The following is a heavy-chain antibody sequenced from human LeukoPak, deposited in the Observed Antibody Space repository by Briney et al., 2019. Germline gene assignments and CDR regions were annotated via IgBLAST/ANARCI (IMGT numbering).Heavy chain of an antibody. J-gene: IGHJ6*02. V-gene: IGHV3-73*01. CDR1: GFTFSGSA. CDR3: ARGGFSMDTGYYYGMDV. Sequence: RAGGSLRLSCAASGFTFSGSAMHWVRQASGKGLEWVGRIRNKNHNYATAYGASVKGRFTISRDDSKNTAYLQMNSLKTEDTAVYYCARGGFSMDTGYYYGMDVWGQGTTVTVSS. CDR2: IRNKNHNYAT. D-gene: IGHD5-18*01.